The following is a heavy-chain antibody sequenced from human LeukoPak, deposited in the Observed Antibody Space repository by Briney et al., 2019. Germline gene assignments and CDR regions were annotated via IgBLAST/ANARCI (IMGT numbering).Heavy chain of an antibody. CDR1: GFTFSSYS. J-gene: IGHJ4*02. D-gene: IGHD3-10*01. CDR2: ISYDGSNK. CDR3: ARDQYSYGSGSYPDY. Sequence: GGSLRLSCAASGFTFSSYSMNWVRQAPGKGLEWVAVISYDGSNKYYADSVKGRFTISRDNSKNTLYLQMNSLRAEDTAVYYCARDQYSYGSGSYPDYWGQGTLVTVSS. V-gene: IGHV3-30*03.